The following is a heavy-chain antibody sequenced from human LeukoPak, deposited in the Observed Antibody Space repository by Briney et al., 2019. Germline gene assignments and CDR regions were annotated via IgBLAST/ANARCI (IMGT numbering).Heavy chain of an antibody. CDR2: ISDSGSST. J-gene: IGHJ6*02. Sequence: GGSLRLSCAASGFTFSSYAMSWVRQAPGKGLEWVSGISDSGSSTNYAASVKGRFTIARDNSKNTLYLQMNSLRAEDTAEYYCATRIVVVPAADMDVWGQGTTVTVSS. D-gene: IGHD2-2*01. V-gene: IGHV3-23*01. CDR3: ATRIVVVPAADMDV. CDR1: GFTFSSYA.